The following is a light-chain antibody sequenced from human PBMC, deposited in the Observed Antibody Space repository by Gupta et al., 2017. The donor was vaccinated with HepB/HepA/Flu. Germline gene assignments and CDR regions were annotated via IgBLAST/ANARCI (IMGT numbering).Light chain of an antibody. V-gene: IGLV1-47*01. CDR2: RNN. CDR3: ATWDDSLSGYV. CDR1: SSNIGSNY. J-gene: IGLJ1*01. Sequence: QSVLTQPHSASGTPGQRVTISCSGSSSNIGSNYVYWYQQFPGTAPKLLIYRNNQRPSGVPDRFSGSKSGTSASLARSGLRSDEEADYYCATWDDSLSGYVFGNGTNVTVL.